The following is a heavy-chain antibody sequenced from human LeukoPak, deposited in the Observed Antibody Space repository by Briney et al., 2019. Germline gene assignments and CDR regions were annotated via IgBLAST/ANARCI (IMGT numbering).Heavy chain of an antibody. D-gene: IGHD3-10*01. CDR2: ITSSTSYI. CDR1: GFTFSNYN. CDR3: AKGEYYGSGGVDV. J-gene: IGHJ6*04. V-gene: IGHV3-21*01. Sequence: GGSLRLSCAASGFTFSNYNMNWVRQAPGKGLEWVSSITSSTSYIYYADSVKGRFTISRDNSENTLYLQMNSLRAEDTAVYYCAKGEYYGSGGVDVWGKGTTVTISS.